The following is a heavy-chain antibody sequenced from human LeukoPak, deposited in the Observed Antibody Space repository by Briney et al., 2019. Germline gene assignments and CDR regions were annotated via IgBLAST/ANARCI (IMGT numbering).Heavy chain of an antibody. CDR2: IKSKTDGGTT. J-gene: IGHJ4*02. D-gene: IGHD5-24*01. V-gene: IGHV3-15*01. CDR1: GFTFSSYA. Sequence: GRSLRLSCAASGFTFSSYAMSWVRQAPGKGPEWVGRIKSKTDGGTTDYAAPVKGRFTISRDDSKNTLYLQMNSLKTEDTAVYYCTTDSRRDGFDYWGQGTLVTVSS. CDR3: TTDSRRDGFDY.